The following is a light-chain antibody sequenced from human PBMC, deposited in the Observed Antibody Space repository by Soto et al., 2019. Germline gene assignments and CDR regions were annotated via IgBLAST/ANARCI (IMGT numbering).Light chain of an antibody. V-gene: IGKV3-20*01. CDR1: QSVSSGY. CDR2: GAS. CDR3: QQYGSSPIT. J-gene: IGKJ5*01. Sequence: EIVLTQSPGTLSLSPGERATLSCRASQSVSSGYLAWYQQKPCQAPRLLIYGASDRATGIPDRFSGSGSGTDFTLTISRLEPEDFAVYYCQQYGSSPITFGQGTRLEIK.